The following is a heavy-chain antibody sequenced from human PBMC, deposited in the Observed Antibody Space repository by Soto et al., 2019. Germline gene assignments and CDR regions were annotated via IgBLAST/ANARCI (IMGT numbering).Heavy chain of an antibody. CDR2: IIPIFGTA. J-gene: IGHJ6*02. CDR1: GGSFSSYA. V-gene: IGHV1-69*01. Sequence: QVQLVQSGAEVKKPGSSVKVSCKTSGGSFSSYAITWVRQAPGQGLEWMGGIIPIFGTANYAQKFQGRVTINADESTSTAYMEMSSLRSEDTAVYYCARTTADYAFLGRSVKAPYGGYRRMDVWGQGTTVTVSS. D-gene: IGHD3-3*01. CDR3: ARTTADYAFLGRSVKAPYGGYRRMDV.